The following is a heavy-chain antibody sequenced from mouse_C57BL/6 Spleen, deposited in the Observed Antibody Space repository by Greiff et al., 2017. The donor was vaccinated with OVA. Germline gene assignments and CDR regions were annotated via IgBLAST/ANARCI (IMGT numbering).Heavy chain of an antibody. J-gene: IGHJ4*01. Sequence: EVQLQESGPELVKPGDSVKISCKASGYSFTGYFMNWVMQSHGKSLEWIGRINPYNGDTFYNQKFKGKATLTVDKSSSTAHMELRSLTSEDSAVYYCARGDYYGSRGFYAMDYWGQGTSVTVSS. CDR3: ARGDYYGSRGFYAMDY. V-gene: IGHV1-20*01. CDR1: GYSFTGYF. D-gene: IGHD1-1*01. CDR2: INPYNGDT.